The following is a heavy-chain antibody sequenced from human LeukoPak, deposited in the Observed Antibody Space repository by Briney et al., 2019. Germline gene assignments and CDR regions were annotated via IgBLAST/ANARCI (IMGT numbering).Heavy chain of an antibody. Sequence: PSETLSLTCTVSGTSITSYYWNWIRQAPGQGPEWIGYGHYSGNTKYNPPLKSRVTISVDTSKNQFSLRLSSVTAADPAVYFCAKWASDNRAFDLWGQGTLVTVSS. CDR3: AKWASDNRAFDL. CDR1: GTSITSYY. CDR2: GHYSGNT. V-gene: IGHV4-59*08. D-gene: IGHD2-8*01. J-gene: IGHJ4*02.